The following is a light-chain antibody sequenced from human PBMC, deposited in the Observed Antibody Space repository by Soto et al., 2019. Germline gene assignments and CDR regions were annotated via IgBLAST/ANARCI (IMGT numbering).Light chain of an antibody. CDR1: SSDVAGSDY. J-gene: IGLJ2*01. CDR3: SSFARGDNPHVL. V-gene: IGLV2-8*01. CDR2: EVT. Sequence: QSVLTQPPSASGSPGQSVTISCTGTSSDVAGSDYVSWYQQHPGKAPKLIIYEVTTRPAGVPDRFSGSKSGNTASLTVSGLQADDESYYYCSSFARGDNPHVLFGGGTKLTVL.